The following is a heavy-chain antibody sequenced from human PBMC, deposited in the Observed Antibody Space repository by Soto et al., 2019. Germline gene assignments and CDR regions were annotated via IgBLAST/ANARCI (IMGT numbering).Heavy chain of an antibody. CDR3: AKDSRLPGFGLLIHAFDI. V-gene: IGHV3-23*01. CDR1: GFTFNDYA. J-gene: IGHJ3*02. CDR2: ISGSLGSA. Sequence: EMQLLESGGDLGQPGGSLRLSCALSGFTFNDYAMTWFRQPPGKGLEWVSTISGSLGSAYYAASVEGRFTISGDNSNNTLYLQMNSLRVEDTATYYCAKDSRLPGFGLLIHAFDIWGHGTMVTVSS. D-gene: IGHD3-3*01.